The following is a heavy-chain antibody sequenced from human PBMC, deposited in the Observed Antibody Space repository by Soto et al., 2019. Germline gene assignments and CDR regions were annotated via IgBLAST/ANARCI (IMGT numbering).Heavy chain of an antibody. V-gene: IGHV3-48*01. CDR2: ISSSPPTT. CDR1: GFTFSSFS. J-gene: IGHJ6*02. CDR3: TRAGLVAGAESRYFIRRTDV. D-gene: IGHD3-9*01. Sequence: EVQLVESGGGLVQPGGSLRLSCAASGFTFSSFSMNWVRQAPGKGLEWISYISSSPPTTYYADSVRGRFTISRDNAKNSLSLQMDSLRAEDMAVYYCTRAGLVAGAESRYFIRRTDVWGQGTTVIVSS.